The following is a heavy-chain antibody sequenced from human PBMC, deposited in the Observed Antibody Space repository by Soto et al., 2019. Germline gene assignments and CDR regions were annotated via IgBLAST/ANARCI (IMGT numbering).Heavy chain of an antibody. CDR1: GFMFNNSA. V-gene: IGHV3-23*01. J-gene: IGHJ3*02. CDR3: ARAKAVVIAALDI. CDR2: VSDNGGSRGGT. D-gene: IGHD2-21*01. Sequence: EVELLESGGGLVQPGGSLRLSCKASGFMFNNSAMTWVRQAPGQGLQWVASVSDNGGSRGGTYYADSVKGRFTISRDNSKNTRYRQLESLTGADTAVYYCARAKAVVIAALDIWGQGTMVPVPS.